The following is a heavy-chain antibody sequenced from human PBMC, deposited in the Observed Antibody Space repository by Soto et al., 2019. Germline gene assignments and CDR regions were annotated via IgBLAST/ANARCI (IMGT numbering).Heavy chain of an antibody. CDR1: GFTFSSYA. CDR3: AKYRITMIVVVTPDAFDI. J-gene: IGHJ3*02. D-gene: IGHD3-22*01. Sequence: GGSLRLSCAASGFTFSSYAMSWVRQAPGKGLEWVSAISGSGGSTYYADSVKGRFTISRDNSKNTLYLQMNSLRAEDTAVYYCAKYRITMIVVVTPDAFDIWRQGTMVTVSS. V-gene: IGHV3-23*01. CDR2: ISGSGGST.